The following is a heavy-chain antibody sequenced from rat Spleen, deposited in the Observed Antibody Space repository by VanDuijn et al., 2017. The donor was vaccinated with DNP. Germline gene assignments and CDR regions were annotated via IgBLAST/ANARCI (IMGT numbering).Heavy chain of an antibody. CDR3: ARLSNWEPDF. D-gene: IGHD5-1*01. CDR1: GFTFSSYW. Sequence: EVQLVETGGGLVQPGKSLKLSCVASGFTFSSYWMYWIRQAPGKGLEWLSSINIEGSKTFYPDSVKGRFTISRDNAKDTLYLQMDSLRSEDTAAYYCARLSNWEPDFWGPGTMVTVSS. V-gene: IGHV5-58*01. CDR2: INIEGSKT. J-gene: IGHJ1*01.